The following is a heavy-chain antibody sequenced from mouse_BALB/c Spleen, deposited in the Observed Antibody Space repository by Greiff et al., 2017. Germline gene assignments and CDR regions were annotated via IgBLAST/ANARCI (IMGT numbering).Heavy chain of an antibody. V-gene: IGHV1-18*01. Sequence: EVKLQESGPELVKPGASVKIPCKASGYTFTDYNMDWVKQSHGKSLEWIGDINPNNGGTIYNQKFKGKATLTVDKSSSTAYMELRSLTSEDTAVYYCARPLRTWFAYWGQGTLVTVSA. CDR1: GYTFTDYN. D-gene: IGHD1-1*01. CDR2: INPNNGGT. CDR3: ARPLRTWFAY. J-gene: IGHJ3*01.